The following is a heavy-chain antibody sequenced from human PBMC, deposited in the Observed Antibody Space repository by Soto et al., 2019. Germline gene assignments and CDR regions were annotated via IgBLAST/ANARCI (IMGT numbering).Heavy chain of an antibody. CDR2: IYYSGST. Sequence: QVQLQESGPGLVKPSQTLSLTCTVSGGSISSGDYYWSWIRQPPGKGLEWIGYIYYSGSTYYNPSLKSRVTISVDTSTNQFSLKLSSVTAADTAVYYCARDPYSSSWYVRSYYYYGMDVWGQGTTVTVSS. CDR3: ARDPYSSSWYVRSYYYYGMDV. J-gene: IGHJ6*02. V-gene: IGHV4-30-4*01. D-gene: IGHD6-13*01. CDR1: GGSISSGDYY.